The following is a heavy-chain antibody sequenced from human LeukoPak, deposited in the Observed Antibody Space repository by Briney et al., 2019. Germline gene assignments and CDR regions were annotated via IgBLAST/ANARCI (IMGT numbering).Heavy chain of an antibody. CDR1: GRSISSYY. Sequence: SETLSLTCTVAGRSISSYYWSLIRQPPGKGLEWIGYIYYSGSTNYNPSLKSRVTISVDTSKNQFSLKLSSVTAADTAVYYCARAPIRTYYFDYWGQGTLVTVSS. V-gene: IGHV4-59*01. D-gene: IGHD1-1*01. CDR2: IYYSGST. J-gene: IGHJ4*02. CDR3: ARAPIRTYYFDY.